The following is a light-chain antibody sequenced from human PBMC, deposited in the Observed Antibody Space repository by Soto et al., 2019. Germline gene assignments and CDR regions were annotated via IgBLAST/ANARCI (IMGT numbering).Light chain of an antibody. CDR3: QQYDNLPVT. CDR1: QTISSW. V-gene: IGKV1-5*03. Sequence: DIQMTQSPSTLSGSVGDRVTITCRASQTISSWLAWYQQKPGKAPKLLIYKASTLKSGVPSRFSGSGSGTEFTLTICSLQPEDIATYYCQQYDNLPVTFGGGTKVEIK. J-gene: IGKJ4*01. CDR2: KAS.